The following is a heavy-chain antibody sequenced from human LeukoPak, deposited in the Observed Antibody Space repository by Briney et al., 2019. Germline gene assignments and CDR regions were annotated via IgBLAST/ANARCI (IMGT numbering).Heavy chain of an antibody. CDR3: ARDGEDYGGNSASYGMDV. CDR2: IIPILGIA. V-gene: IGHV1-69*04. CDR1: GGTSSSYA. D-gene: IGHD4-23*01. J-gene: IGHJ6*02. Sequence: ASVKVSCKASGGTSSSYAISWVRQAPGQGLEWMGRIIPILGIANYAQKFQGRVTITADKSTSTAYMELSSLRSEDTAVYYCARDGEDYGGNSASYGMDVWGQGTTVTVSS.